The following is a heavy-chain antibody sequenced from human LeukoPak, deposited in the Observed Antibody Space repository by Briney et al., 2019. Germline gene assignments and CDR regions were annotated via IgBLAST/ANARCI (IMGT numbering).Heavy chain of an antibody. CDR1: GGSISSSY. V-gene: IGHV4-59*12. Sequence: SETLSLTCTVSGGSISSSYWSWIRQPPGKGLEWIGEIYHSGSTNYNPSLKSRVTISVDKSKNQFSLKLSSVTAADTAVYYCARVEQWLSYYYYYYMDVWGKGTTVTVSS. J-gene: IGHJ6*03. CDR2: IYHSGST. D-gene: IGHD6-19*01. CDR3: ARVEQWLSYYYYYYMDV.